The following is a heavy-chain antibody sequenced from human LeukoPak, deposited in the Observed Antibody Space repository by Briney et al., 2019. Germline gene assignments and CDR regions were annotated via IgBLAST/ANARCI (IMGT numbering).Heavy chain of an antibody. CDR1: GYTFTSYG. Sequence: ASVKVSCKASGYTFTSYGISWVRQAPGQGLEWMGIVNPSGGSTSYAQKFQGRVTMTRDMSTSTVYMELSSLRSEDTAVYYCASTIVGAHHDAFDIWGQGTMVTVSS. J-gene: IGHJ3*02. CDR2: VNPSGGST. CDR3: ASTIVGAHHDAFDI. V-gene: IGHV1-46*01. D-gene: IGHD1-26*01.